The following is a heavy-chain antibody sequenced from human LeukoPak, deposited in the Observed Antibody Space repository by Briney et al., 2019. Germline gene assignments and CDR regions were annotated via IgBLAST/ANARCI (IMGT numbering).Heavy chain of an antibody. J-gene: IGHJ2*01. CDR1: GGSFSGYY. CDR3: ARPPWSSGWYSRYFDL. D-gene: IGHD6-19*01. V-gene: IGHV4-34*01. Sequence: PSETLSLTCAVYGGSFSGYYWSWIRQPPGKGLEWIGEINHSGSTNYNPSLKSRVTISVDTSKNQFSLKLSSVTAADTAVYYCARPPWSSGWYSRYFDLGGRGTRVTVSS. CDR2: INHSGST.